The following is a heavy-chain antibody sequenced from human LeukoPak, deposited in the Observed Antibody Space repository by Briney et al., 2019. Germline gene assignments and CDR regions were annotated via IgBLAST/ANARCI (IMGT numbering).Heavy chain of an antibody. CDR3: AKDDGYDSSGYYIAPDY. V-gene: IGHV3-23*01. J-gene: IGHJ4*02. D-gene: IGHD3-22*01. CDR2: ISGSGGST. CDR1: GFTFRDYT. Sequence: GGSLRLSCAASGFTFRDYTMNWVRQAPGKGLEWVSAISGSGGSTYFADSVKGRFTISRDNSKNTLYLQMNSLRAEDTAVYYCAKDDGYDSSGYYIAPDYWGQGTLVTVSS.